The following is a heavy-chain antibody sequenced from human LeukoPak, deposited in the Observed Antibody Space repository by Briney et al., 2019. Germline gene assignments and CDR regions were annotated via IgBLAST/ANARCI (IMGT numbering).Heavy chain of an antibody. J-gene: IGHJ4*02. CDR2: IYYIGST. V-gene: IGHV4-59*01. CDR3: ARYDVWGTYRAFDY. Sequence: SETLSLTCTVSGGSISSYYWSWIRQPPGKGLEWIGYIYYIGSTNYNPSLKSRVTISVDTSKNQFSLKLSSVTAADTAVYYCARYDVWGTYRAFDYWGQGTLVTVSS. CDR1: GGSISSYY. D-gene: IGHD3-16*02.